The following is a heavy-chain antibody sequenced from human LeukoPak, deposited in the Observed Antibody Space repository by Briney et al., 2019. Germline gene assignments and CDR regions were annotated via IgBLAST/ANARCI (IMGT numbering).Heavy chain of an antibody. CDR1: GGSISSYY. V-gene: IGHV4-4*07. D-gene: IGHD3-22*01. CDR3: ARDRYYYDSSGTRWFDP. CDR2: IYTSGST. J-gene: IGHJ5*02. Sequence: AETLSLTCTVSGGSISSYYWSWIRQLAGKGLEWIGRIYTSGSTNYNPSLKGRVTMSVDTSKNQFSLKLSSVTAADTAVYYCARDRYYYDSSGTRWFDPWGQGTLVTVSS.